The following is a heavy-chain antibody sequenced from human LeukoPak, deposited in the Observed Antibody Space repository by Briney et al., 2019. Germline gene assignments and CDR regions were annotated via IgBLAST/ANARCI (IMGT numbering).Heavy chain of an antibody. CDR2: ISAYNGIT. Sequence: AAVKVSCKASGYTFTSYGISWVRQAPGQGLEWMGWISAYNGITNYAQQLQGRVTMTTDTSTSTAYMELRSLRSDDTAVYYCARFGSEAGYYYGSGSYYNAPPRAYYFDYWGQGTLVTVSS. V-gene: IGHV1-18*04. J-gene: IGHJ4*02. CDR1: GYTFTSYG. CDR3: ARFGSEAGYYYGSGSYYNAPPRAYYFDY. D-gene: IGHD3-10*01.